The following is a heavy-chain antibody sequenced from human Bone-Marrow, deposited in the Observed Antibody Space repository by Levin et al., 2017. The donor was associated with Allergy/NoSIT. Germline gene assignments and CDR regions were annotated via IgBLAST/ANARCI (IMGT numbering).Heavy chain of an antibody. V-gene: IGHV3-23*01. Sequence: GESLKISCGVSGLTFSSHGMTWVRQAPGKGLEWVSSISRTGSRTYYADSVKGRFTISRDNSKNTLSLHMSSLRSEDTAVYHCATGYTSSYYSFVYWGQGILVTVSS. CDR1: GLTFSSHG. CDR3: ATGYTSSYYSFVY. D-gene: IGHD4-11*01. CDR2: ISRTGSRT. J-gene: IGHJ4*02.